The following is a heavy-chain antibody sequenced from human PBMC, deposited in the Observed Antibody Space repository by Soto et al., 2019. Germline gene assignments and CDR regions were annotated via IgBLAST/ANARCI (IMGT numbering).Heavy chain of an antibody. V-gene: IGHV3-23*01. CDR3: AKETATGGGAFDI. CDR2: ILVDGRT. CDR1: GFICSSYD. D-gene: IGHD2-8*02. J-gene: IGHJ3*02. Sequence: GGSLRLSCAAAGFICSSYDMSWVRQAPGKGLEWVSTILVDGRTFYVDSVKGRFTISRESSQNTVYLQMNSLTAGDTALYYCAKETATGGGAFDICGQGTMVTGSS.